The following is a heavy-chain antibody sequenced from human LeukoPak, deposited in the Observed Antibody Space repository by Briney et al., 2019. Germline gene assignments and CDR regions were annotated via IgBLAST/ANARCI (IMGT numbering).Heavy chain of an antibody. J-gene: IGHJ4*02. CDR3: ARDRDNSGSYAYYFDY. V-gene: IGHV3-30-3*01. CDR1: GFTFSSFP. D-gene: IGHD3-22*01. CDR2: TSYDGSNK. Sequence: GGSLRLSCAASGFTFSSFPIHWVRQAPGKGLEWVALTSYDGSNKYYADSVKGRFTISRDNSKNTLYLQMNSLRAEDTAVYYCARDRDNSGSYAYYFDYWGQGTRVTVSS.